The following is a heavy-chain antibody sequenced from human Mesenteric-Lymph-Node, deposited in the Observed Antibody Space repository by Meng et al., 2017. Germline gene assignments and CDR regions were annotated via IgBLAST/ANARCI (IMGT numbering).Heavy chain of an antibody. CDR1: GGSISSSNYY. V-gene: IGHV4-30-4*01. CDR3: ARGQKGYFDL. Sequence: GPLQESGPGLVKPSQPLSLTCTGSGGSISSSNYYWSWIRQPPGKGLEWSGHIYNSGSTYYNPSLKSRITISVDTSKNQFSLKLSSVTAADTAVYYCARGQKGYFDLWGRGTLVTVSS. J-gene: IGHJ2*01. CDR2: IYNSGST.